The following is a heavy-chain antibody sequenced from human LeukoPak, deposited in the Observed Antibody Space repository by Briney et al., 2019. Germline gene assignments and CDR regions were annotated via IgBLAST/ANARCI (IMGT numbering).Heavy chain of an antibody. CDR1: GFTFSSYE. CDR2: ISSSGSTI. Sequence: GGSLRLSCAASGFTFSSYEMNWVRQAPGKGLEWVSYISSSGSTIYYADSVKGRFTISRDNAKNSLYLQMNSLRAEDTAVYYCARDGPHDAFDIWGQGTMVTVSS. CDR3: ARDGPHDAFDI. V-gene: IGHV3-48*03. J-gene: IGHJ3*02.